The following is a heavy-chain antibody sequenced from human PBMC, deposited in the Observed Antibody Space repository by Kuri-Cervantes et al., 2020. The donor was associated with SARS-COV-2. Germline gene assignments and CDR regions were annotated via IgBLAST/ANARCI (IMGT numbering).Heavy chain of an antibody. V-gene: IGHV4-34*01. J-gene: IGHJ4*02. CDR2: INHSGST. Sequence: SQTLSLTCAVYGGSFSGDYWSWIRQPPGKGLEWIGEINHSGSTYYNPSLKSRVTISVDTSKNQFSLKLSSVTAADTAVYYCARAPLHYDFWSGGFDYWGQGTLVTVSS. CDR3: ARAPLHYDFWSGGFDY. CDR1: GGSFSGDY. D-gene: IGHD3-3*01.